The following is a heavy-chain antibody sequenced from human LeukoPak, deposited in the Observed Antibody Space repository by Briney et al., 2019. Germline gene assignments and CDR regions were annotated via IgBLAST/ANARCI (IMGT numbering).Heavy chain of an antibody. Sequence: SETLSLTCTVSGDSISRSSYYWSRIRQHPGKGLEWIGYICYSGSTYYNPSLKSRVTISVDTYKNQFSLKLSSVTAADTAVYYCARGRSLTLDYWGQGTLVTVSS. CDR1: GDSISRSSYY. J-gene: IGHJ4*02. V-gene: IGHV4-31*03. CDR3: ARGRSLTLDY. CDR2: ICYSGST. D-gene: IGHD2-15*01.